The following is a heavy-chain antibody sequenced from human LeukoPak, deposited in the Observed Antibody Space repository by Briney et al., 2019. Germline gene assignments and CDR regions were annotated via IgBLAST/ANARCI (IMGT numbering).Heavy chain of an antibody. J-gene: IGHJ4*02. V-gene: IGHV1-3*01. CDR2: YNAGNGNT. CDR1: GYTFTSYA. D-gene: IGHD3-22*01. Sequence: ASVKVSCKASGYTFTSYAMHWVRQAPGQRLEWMGWYNAGNGNTKYSQKFQGRVTITRDTSASTAYMELSSLRSEDTAVYYCARAYYYDSSGYYYVDSYYFDYWGQGTLVTVSS. CDR3: ARAYYYDSSGYYYVDSYYFDY.